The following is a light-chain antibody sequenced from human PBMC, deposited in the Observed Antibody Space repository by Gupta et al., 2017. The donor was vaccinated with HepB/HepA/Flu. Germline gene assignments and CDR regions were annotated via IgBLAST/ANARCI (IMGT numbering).Light chain of an antibody. CDR1: CSNISSNT. Sequence: QSVLTQPPSASGPPAPTVTIPCSGSCSNISSNTVNWYQQLPGAAPKLLIYNNNKRPSGVPDRFSGSKSGTSATLAISGVQAEDEADYYCAAWDDSRDGFVFGSGTKVTVL. J-gene: IGLJ1*01. CDR2: NNN. V-gene: IGLV1-44*01. CDR3: AAWDDSRDGFV.